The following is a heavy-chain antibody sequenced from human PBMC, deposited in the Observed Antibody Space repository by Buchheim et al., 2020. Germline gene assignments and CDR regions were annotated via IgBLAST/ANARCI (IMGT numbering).Heavy chain of an antibody. D-gene: IGHD2-15*01. CDR1: GGFINTYY. V-gene: IGHV4-59*01. CDR3: ARAGYRGWFDP. Sequence: QVQLQESGPGLVKPSETLSLTCTVSGGFINTYYWSWIRQPPGKGLEWLGYIYYSASANSNPSLRSRITISVDTSKNQISLKLNSVTAADTAVYYCARAGYRGWFDPWGPGTL. CDR2: IYYSASA. J-gene: IGHJ5*02.